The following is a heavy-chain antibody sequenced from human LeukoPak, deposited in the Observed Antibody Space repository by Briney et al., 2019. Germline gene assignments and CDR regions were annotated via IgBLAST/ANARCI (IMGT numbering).Heavy chain of an antibody. Sequence: GGSLRLSCAASGSTFDDYGMSWVRQAPGKGLEWVSGINWNGGSTGYADSVKGRFTISRDNAKNSLYLQMNSLRAEDTALYYCARGATTVTTDYYYYYMDVWGKGTTVTVSS. CDR1: GSTFDDYG. V-gene: IGHV3-20*04. D-gene: IGHD4-17*01. J-gene: IGHJ6*03. CDR2: INWNGGST. CDR3: ARGATTVTTDYYYYYMDV.